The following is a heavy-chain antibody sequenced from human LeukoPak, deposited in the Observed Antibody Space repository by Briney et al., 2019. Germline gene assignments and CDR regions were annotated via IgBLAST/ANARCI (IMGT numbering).Heavy chain of an antibody. V-gene: IGHV3-23*01. J-gene: IGHJ4*02. CDR2: LSGSGGGT. CDR1: GITRSNYG. CDR3: AKRGVVIRVFLVGFHKEAYYFDS. Sequence: PGGSLRLSRAVSGITRSNYGMSWVRQAPGKGLEWVAGLSGSGGGTNYADSVQGRFTISRDNPKNTLYLQMNSLRAEDTAVYFCAKRGVVIRVFLVGFHKEAYYFDSWGQGALVTVSS. D-gene: IGHD3-10*01.